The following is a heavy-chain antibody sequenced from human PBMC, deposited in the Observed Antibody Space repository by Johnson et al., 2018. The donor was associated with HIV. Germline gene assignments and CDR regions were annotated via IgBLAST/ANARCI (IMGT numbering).Heavy chain of an antibody. Sequence: VQLVESGGGVVRPGGSLRLSCAASGFTFDDYGMSWVRQTPGKGLEWVSGISWNGGSTGYATSVKGRFTISRDNAKKPLYLQMNSLRAEDTALYYCASRYDSSGYYPDAFDIWGQGTMVTVSS. CDR2: ISWNGGST. V-gene: IGHV3-20*04. J-gene: IGHJ3*02. D-gene: IGHD3-22*01. CDR1: GFTFDDYG. CDR3: ASRYDSSGYYPDAFDI.